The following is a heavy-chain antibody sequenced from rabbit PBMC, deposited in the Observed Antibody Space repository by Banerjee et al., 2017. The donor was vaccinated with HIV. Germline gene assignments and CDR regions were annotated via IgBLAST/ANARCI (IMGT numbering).Heavy chain of an antibody. Sequence: QEQLVESGGGLVQPGGSLKLSCKASGFSLSSGYMTWVRQAPGKGLEWIGTIYIGDGNTVYATWAKGRFTISRTSSTTVALQMTSLTAADTATYFCARDLAGVIGWNFGLWGPGTLVTVS. J-gene: IGHJ4*01. CDR3: ARDLAGVIGWNFGL. D-gene: IGHD4-1*01. CDR1: GFSLSSGYM. CDR2: IYIGDGNT. V-gene: IGHV1S45*01.